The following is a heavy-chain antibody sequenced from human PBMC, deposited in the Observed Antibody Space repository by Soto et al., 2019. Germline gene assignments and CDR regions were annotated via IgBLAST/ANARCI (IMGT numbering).Heavy chain of an antibody. CDR3: AKDRRLRWYTKDAFDI. CDR2: ISGSGGST. J-gene: IGHJ3*02. D-gene: IGHD4-17*01. CDR1: GFTFSSYA. Sequence: GGSLRLSCAASGFTFSSYAMSWVRQAPGKGLEWVSAISGSGGSTYYADSVKGRFTISRDNSKNTLYLQMNSLRTEDTAVYYCAKDRRLRWYTKDAFDIWGQGTMVTVSS. V-gene: IGHV3-23*01.